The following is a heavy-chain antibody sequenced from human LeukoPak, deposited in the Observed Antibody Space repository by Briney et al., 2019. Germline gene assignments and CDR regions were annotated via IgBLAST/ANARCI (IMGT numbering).Heavy chain of an antibody. V-gene: IGHV4-4*07. CDR2: IYTSGST. J-gene: IGHJ4*02. CDR3: ARGDYYDSSGYYEKDGYFDY. CDR1: GGSISSYY. Sequence: SETLSLTCTVSGGSISSYYWSWIRQPAGKGLEWIGRIYTSGSTNYNPSLKSRVTISVDTSKNQFSLKLSSVTAADTAVYYCARGDYYDSSGYYEKDGYFDYWGQGTLVTVSS. D-gene: IGHD3-22*01.